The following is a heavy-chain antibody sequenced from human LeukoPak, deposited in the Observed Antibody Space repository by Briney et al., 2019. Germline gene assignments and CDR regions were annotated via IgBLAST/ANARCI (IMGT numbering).Heavy chain of an antibody. Sequence: TSSETLSLTCTVSGGSISSSSYYWGWIRQPPGKGLEWIGSIYYSGSTYYNPSLKSRVTISVDTSKNQFSLKLSSVTAADTAVYYCARHERTGPYEGWFDYWGQGTLVTVSS. CDR2: IYYSGST. CDR1: GGSISSSSYY. D-gene: IGHD3/OR15-3a*01. CDR3: ARHERTGPYEGWFDY. V-gene: IGHV4-39*01. J-gene: IGHJ4*02.